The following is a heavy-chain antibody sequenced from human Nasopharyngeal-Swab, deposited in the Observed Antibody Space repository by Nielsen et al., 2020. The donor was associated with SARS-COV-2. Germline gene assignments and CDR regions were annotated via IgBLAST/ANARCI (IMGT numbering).Heavy chain of an antibody. CDR3: ARTDGSGSYYISYFDY. CDR2: IYPGDSDT. J-gene: IGHJ4*02. V-gene: IGHV5-51*01. D-gene: IGHD3-10*01. CDR1: GYSFTSYW. Sequence: GESLKISCKGSGYSFTSYWIGWVRQMPGKGPEWMGIIYPGDSDTRYSPSFQGQVTISADKSISTAYLQWSSLKASDTAMYYCARTDGSGSYYISYFDYWGQGTLVTVSS.